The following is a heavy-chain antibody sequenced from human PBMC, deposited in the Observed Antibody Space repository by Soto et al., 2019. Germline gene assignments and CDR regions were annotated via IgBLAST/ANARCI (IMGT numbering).Heavy chain of an antibody. J-gene: IGHJ4*02. CDR1: GGSISSGGYY. V-gene: IGHV4-31*03. CDR2: IYYSGST. D-gene: IGHD5-12*01. Sequence: TLSLTCTVSGGSISSGGYYWSWIRQHPGKGLEWIGYIYYSGSTYYNPSLKSRVTISVDTSKNQFSLKLSSVTAADTAVYYCSRGSSGYLFDYWGQGTLVTVSS. CDR3: SRGSSGYLFDY.